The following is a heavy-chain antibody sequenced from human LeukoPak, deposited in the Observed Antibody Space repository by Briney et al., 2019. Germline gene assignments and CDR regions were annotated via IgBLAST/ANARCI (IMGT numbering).Heavy chain of an antibody. CDR1: GFKFDDYA. D-gene: IGHD2-2*01. J-gene: IGHJ4*02. CDR3: AKGEVVVLTGAAFDY. Sequence: GGSLRLSCAAFGFKFDDYAMHWVRQAPGKGLEWVSGISWNSGSIAFADSVKGRFTISRDNAKNSLYLQMNSLRAEDTAFYYCAKGEVVVLTGAAFDYWGQGTLVTVSS. V-gene: IGHV3-9*01. CDR2: ISWNSGSI.